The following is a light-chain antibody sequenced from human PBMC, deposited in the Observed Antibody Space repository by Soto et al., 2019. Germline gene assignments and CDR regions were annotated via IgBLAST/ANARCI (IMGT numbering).Light chain of an antibody. J-gene: IGLJ1*01. CDR2: EVS. V-gene: IGLV2-14*01. Sequence: QSVLTQPASVSGSPGQSITISCTGTSSDIGGYNYVSWYQQHPGKVPKLMIYEVSNRPSGVSDRFSGSRSGNTASLTIFGLQTEDEADYYCSSYTSVTTFVVFGTGTKLTVL. CDR3: SSYTSVTTFVV. CDR1: SSDIGGYNY.